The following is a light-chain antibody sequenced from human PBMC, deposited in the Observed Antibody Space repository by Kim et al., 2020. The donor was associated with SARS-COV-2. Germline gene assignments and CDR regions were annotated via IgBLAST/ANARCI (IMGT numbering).Light chain of an antibody. J-gene: IGKJ4*01. V-gene: IGKV3-11*01. CDR2: DAS. CDR3: QQRSNWPLT. CDR1: QSVSSF. Sequence: SLSPGESATLSCRASQSVSSFLAWYQQKPGQAPRLLIYDASNWATGIPARFSGSGSGTDFTLTISSLEPEDFAVYYCQQRSNWPLTFGGGTKVEI.